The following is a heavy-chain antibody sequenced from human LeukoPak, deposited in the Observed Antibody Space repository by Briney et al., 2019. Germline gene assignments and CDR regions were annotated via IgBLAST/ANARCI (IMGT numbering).Heavy chain of an antibody. CDR1: GYTFTTYG. D-gene: IGHD2-21*01. V-gene: IGHV1-18*01. CDR3: AICGGDCYYNWFDP. Sequence: ASVKVSCKASGYTFTTYGITWVRQAPGQGLEWMGWISPNSGGTNYAQKLQGRVTMTTDTSTSTAYMELRSLRFDDTAVYYCAICGGDCYYNWFDPWGQGTLVTVSS. CDR2: ISPNSGGT. J-gene: IGHJ5*02.